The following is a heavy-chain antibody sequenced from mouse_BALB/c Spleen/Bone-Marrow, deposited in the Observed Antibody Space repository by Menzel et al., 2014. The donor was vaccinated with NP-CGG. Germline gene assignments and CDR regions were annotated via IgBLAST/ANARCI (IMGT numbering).Heavy chain of an antibody. D-gene: IGHD1-1*01. CDR1: GYSFTSCW. J-gene: IGHJ3*01. Sequence: QVQLQQSGAELVRPGASVKLSCKASGYSFTSCWMNWVKQRPGHGLEWIGMVHPSDTETRLNQRFKDKATLTVDKSSSTAYMQLNSPTSEDSAVYYCARLEGNYGSTFAYWGQGTLVTVSA. V-gene: IGHV1-61*01. CDR2: VHPSDTET. CDR3: ARLEGNYGSTFAY.